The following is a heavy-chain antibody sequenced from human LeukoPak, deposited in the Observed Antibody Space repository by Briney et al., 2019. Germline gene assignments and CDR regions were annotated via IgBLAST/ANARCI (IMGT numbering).Heavy chain of an antibody. CDR1: GFTFSSYA. CDR2: ISAGSST. CDR3: AKDTWVAATPAFDY. Sequence: PGGSLRLSCAASGFTFSSYAMSWVRQAPGKGLEWVSAISAGSSTYYADSVKGRFTISRDNSKNTLYLQMNSLRAEDTAVYYCAKDTWVAATPAFDYWGQGTLVTVSS. V-gene: IGHV3-23*01. J-gene: IGHJ4*02. D-gene: IGHD2-15*01.